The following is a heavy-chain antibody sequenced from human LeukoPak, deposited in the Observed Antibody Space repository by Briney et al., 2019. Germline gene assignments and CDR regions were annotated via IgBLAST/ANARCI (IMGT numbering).Heavy chain of an antibody. CDR1: GYTFTSYG. V-gene: IGHV1-2*02. CDR2: INPNSGGT. J-gene: IGHJ4*02. Sequence: GASVRVSCKASGYTFTSYGISWVRQAPGQGLEWMGWINPNSGGTNYAQKFQGRVTMTRDTSISTAYMELSRLRSDDTAVYYCASGTITIFGVVNFDYWGQGTLVTVSS. CDR3: ASGTITIFGVVNFDY. D-gene: IGHD3-3*01.